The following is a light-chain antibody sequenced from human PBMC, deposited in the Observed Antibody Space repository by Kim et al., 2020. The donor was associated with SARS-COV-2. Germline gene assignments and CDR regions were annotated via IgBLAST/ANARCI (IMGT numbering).Light chain of an antibody. CDR3: QQYDTWPLT. CDR1: QSVRSN. J-gene: IGKJ4*01. CDR2: TAS. V-gene: IGKV3-15*01. Sequence: EIVMTQSPATLSVSPGERATLSCRASQSVRSNLAWYQQKPGQAPRLLIYTASNRATGIPARFSGSGSGTEFTLTISSLQSEDFAVYYCQQYDTWPLTFGGGTKVDIK.